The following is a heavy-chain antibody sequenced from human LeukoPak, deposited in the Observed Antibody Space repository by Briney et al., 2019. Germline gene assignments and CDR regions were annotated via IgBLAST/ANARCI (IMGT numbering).Heavy chain of an antibody. Sequence: GASVKVSCKASGYTFTSYYMHWVRQAPGQGLEWMGIINPSGGSTSYAQKFQGRVTMIRDTSTSTVYMELSSLRSEDTAVYYCARDQYYDYVWGSYAYWGQGTLVTVSS. CDR1: GYTFTSYY. CDR3: ARDQYYDYVWGSYAY. J-gene: IGHJ4*02. D-gene: IGHD3-16*01. V-gene: IGHV1-46*01. CDR2: INPSGGST.